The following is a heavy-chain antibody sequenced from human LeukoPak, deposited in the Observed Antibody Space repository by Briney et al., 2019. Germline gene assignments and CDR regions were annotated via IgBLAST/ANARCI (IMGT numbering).Heavy chain of an antibody. CDR3: ARDRGDSGWYGENDY. CDR2: ISPYNGNT. CDR1: GYTLSRYG. J-gene: IGHJ4*02. D-gene: IGHD6-19*01. Sequence: ASVKVSCEASGYTLSRYGISWVRQAPGQGREWMGWISPYNGNTNYAQKLQGRVTMTTDTSKTTAYMELRSLRSDDTALYYCARDRGDSGWYGENDYWGQGTLVIVSS. V-gene: IGHV1-18*01.